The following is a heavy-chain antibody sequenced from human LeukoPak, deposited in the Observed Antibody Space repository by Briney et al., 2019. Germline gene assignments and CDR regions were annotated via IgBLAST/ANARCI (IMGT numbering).Heavy chain of an antibody. CDR1: GFTFSSYA. D-gene: IGHD5-12*01. V-gene: IGHV3-23*01. CDR3: ARDPGLSGYYFDY. J-gene: IGHJ4*02. CDR2: ISGSGGST. Sequence: PGGSLRLSCAASGFTFSSYAMSWVRQAPGKGLEWVSAISGSGGSTYYADSVKGRFTISRDNSRDTLYLQMNSLRAEDTAVYYCARDPGLSGYYFDYWGQGTLVTVSS.